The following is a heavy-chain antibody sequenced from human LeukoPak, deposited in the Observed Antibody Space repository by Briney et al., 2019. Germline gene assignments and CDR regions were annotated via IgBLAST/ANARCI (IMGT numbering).Heavy chain of an antibody. CDR1: GYTFTGYY. CDR2: INPNSGGT. J-gene: IGHJ3*02. CDR3: ARRGDYAFEAFDI. Sequence: GASVKVSCKASGYTFTGYYMHWVRQAPGQGLEWMGWINPNSGGTKYAQKFQGRVTMTRDTSISTAYMELSRLRSDDTAVYYCARRGDYAFEAFDIWGQGTMVTVSS. D-gene: IGHD4-17*01. V-gene: IGHV1-2*02.